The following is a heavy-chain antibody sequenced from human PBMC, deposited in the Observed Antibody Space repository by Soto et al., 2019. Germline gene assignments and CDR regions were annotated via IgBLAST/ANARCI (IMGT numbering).Heavy chain of an antibody. CDR2: ISYDGSNK. CDR3: AKDYRRVTTAVEFDY. V-gene: IGHV3-30*18. CDR1: GFTFSSYG. D-gene: IGHD2-21*02. Sequence: QVQLVESGGGVVQPGRSLRLSCAASGFTFSSYGMHWVRQAPGKGLEWVAVISYDGSNKYYADSVKGRFTISRDNSKNTLYLQMNSLRAEDTAVYYCAKDYRRVTTAVEFDYWGQGTLVTGSS. J-gene: IGHJ4*02.